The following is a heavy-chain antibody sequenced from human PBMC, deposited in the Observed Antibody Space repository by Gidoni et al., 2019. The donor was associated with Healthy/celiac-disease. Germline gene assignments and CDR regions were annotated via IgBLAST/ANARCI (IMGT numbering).Heavy chain of an antibody. V-gene: IGHV4-39*01. D-gene: IGHD2-2*01. CDR1: GGSISSSSYY. CDR3: ARHWDDIVVVPAVNWFDP. Sequence: QLQLQESGPGLVKPSETLSLTCTVSGGSISSSSYYLGWIRKPPGKGLEWIGGIYYSGSTYYNPALKSRVPISVAPSQTQFSLKLSSVTAADTAVYYCARHWDDIVVVPAVNWFDPWGQGTLVTVSS. CDR2: IYYSGST. J-gene: IGHJ5*02.